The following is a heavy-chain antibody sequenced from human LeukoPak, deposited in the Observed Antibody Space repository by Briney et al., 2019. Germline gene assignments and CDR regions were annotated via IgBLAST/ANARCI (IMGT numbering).Heavy chain of an antibody. CDR3: ARVGDWFDP. CDR1: GGSISSGGYS. CDR2: IYHSGST. J-gene: IGHJ5*02. Sequence: SETLSLTCAVSGGSISSGGYSWSWIRQPPGKGLEWIGYIYHSGSTYYNPSLKSRVTISVDRTKNQFSLKLSSVTAADTAVYYCARVGDWFDPWGQGTLVTVSS. V-gene: IGHV4-30-2*01.